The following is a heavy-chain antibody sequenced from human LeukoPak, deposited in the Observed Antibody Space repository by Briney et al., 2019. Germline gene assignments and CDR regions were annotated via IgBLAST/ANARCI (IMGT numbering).Heavy chain of an antibody. J-gene: IGHJ5*02. CDR1: GFRYDNYD. CDR2: ISGSGSST. CDR3: AKAIYSSGWYDWFDP. V-gene: IGHV3-23*01. Sequence: PGGSLRLSCAASGFRYDNYDMTWVRQVPGKGLEWVSAISGSGSSTYYADSVRGRFTISRDNSGNTLYLQMNSLRAEDTAVYYCAKAIYSSGWYDWFDPWGQGTLVTVSS. D-gene: IGHD6-19*01.